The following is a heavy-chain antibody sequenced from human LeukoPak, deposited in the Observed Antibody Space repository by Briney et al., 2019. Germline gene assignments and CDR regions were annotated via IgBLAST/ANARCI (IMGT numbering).Heavy chain of an antibody. CDR3: ARRAYTYDMFDY. J-gene: IGHJ4*02. CDR2: IFPGDSDP. V-gene: IGHV5-51*01. CDR1: GYSFTSYW. Sequence: GESLKISCKGSGYSFTSYWIGWVRQMPGKGLEWMGIIFPGDSDPRYSPSFQGQVTISADKSISTAYLQWSSLKASDTAIYYCARRAYTYDMFDYWGQGTLVTVSS. D-gene: IGHD5-18*01.